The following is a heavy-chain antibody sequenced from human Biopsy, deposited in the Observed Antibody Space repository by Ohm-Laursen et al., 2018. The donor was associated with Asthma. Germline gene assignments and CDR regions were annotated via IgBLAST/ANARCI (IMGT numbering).Heavy chain of an antibody. D-gene: IGHD3-16*01. CDR1: GGSISSGAYY. CDR2: IYYIGNT. Sequence: SDTLSLTCTVSGGSISSGAYYWSWVRQPPGKGLEWIGYIYYIGNTYYNPSLKSRVAISLDTSKNQFSLKLSSVTAADTAVYFCARRGGVRRYFDYWGQGTLVTVSS. J-gene: IGHJ4*02. CDR3: ARRGGVRRYFDY. V-gene: IGHV4-30-4*02.